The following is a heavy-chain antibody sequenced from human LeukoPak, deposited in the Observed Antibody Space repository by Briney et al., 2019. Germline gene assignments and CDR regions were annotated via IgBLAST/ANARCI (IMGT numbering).Heavy chain of an antibody. Sequence: SVRVSSKASVGTFSSYAISRVRQAPGHGLEWRGRIIPILGIANYAQKFQGRVTITADKSTSTAYLELSSLRSEDTAVYYCARGPWLVRGGWFDPWGQGTLVTVSS. CDR2: IIPILGIA. V-gene: IGHV1-69*04. CDR3: ARGPWLVRGGWFDP. D-gene: IGHD6-19*01. CDR1: VGTFSSYA. J-gene: IGHJ5*02.